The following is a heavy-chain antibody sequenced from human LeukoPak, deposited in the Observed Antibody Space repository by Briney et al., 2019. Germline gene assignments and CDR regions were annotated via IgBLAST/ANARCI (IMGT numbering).Heavy chain of an antibody. CDR1: GFTYSSYS. D-gene: IGHD3-10*01. J-gene: IGHJ4*02. CDR3: AAAMVRGVIDY. Sequence: GGSLRLSCAASGFTYSSYSMNWVRQAPGKGLEWVSSISSSSSYIYYADSVKGRFTISRDNAKNSLYLQMNSLRAEATAVYYCAAAMVRGVIDYWGQGTLVTVSS. CDR2: ISSSSSYI. V-gene: IGHV3-21*01.